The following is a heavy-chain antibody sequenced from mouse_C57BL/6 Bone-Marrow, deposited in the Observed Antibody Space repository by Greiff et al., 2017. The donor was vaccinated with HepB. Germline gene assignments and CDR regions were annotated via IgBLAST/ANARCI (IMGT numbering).Heavy chain of an antibody. CDR3: ARKIYYGNFYWYFDV. Sequence: LQESGAELARPGASVKLSCKASGYTFTSYGISWVKQRTGQGLEWIGEIYPRSGNTYYNEKFKGKATLTADKSSSTAYMELRSLTSEDSAVYFCARKIYYGNFYWYFDVWGTGTTVTVSS. CDR2: IYPRSGNT. V-gene: IGHV1-81*01. D-gene: IGHD2-1*01. CDR1: GYTFTSYG. J-gene: IGHJ1*03.